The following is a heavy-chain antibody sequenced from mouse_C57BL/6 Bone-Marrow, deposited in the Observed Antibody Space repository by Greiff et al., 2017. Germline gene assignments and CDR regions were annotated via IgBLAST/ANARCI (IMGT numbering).Heavy chain of an antibody. J-gene: IGHJ3*01. CDR1: GYTFTSYG. CDR3: ARMPYYYGSGFAY. V-gene: IGHV1-81*01. Sequence: VQVVESGAELARPGASVKLSCKASGYTFTSYGISWVKQRTGQGLEWIGEIYPRSGNTYYNEKFKGKATLTADKSSSTAYMELRSLTSEDSAVYFCARMPYYYGSGFAYWGQGTLVTVSA. D-gene: IGHD1-1*01. CDR2: IYPRSGNT.